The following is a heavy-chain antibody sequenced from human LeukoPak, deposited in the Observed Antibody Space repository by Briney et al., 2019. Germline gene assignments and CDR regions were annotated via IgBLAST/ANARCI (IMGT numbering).Heavy chain of an antibody. CDR1: GYTLTELS. CDR3: ATGPSKSYYNPKHNWFDP. CDR2: FDPEDGET. Sequence: GASVKVSCKVSGYTLTELSMHWVRQAPGKGLEWMGGFDPEDGETIYAQKFQGRVTMTEDTSTDTAYMELSSLRSEDTAVYYFATGPSKSYYNPKHNWFDPWGQGTLVTVSS. J-gene: IGHJ5*02. D-gene: IGHD3-10*01. V-gene: IGHV1-24*01.